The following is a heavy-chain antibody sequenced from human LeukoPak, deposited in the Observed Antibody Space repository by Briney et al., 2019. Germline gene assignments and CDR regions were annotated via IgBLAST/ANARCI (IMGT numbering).Heavy chain of an antibody. CDR2: ISWNSGSI. CDR3: AKTPDYGDDYYFDY. J-gene: IGHJ4*02. CDR1: GFTFDDYA. V-gene: IGHV3-9*01. Sequence: GGSLRLSCAASGFTFDDYAMHCVRQAPGKGLEWVSGISWNSGSIGYADSVKGRFTISRDNAKNSLYLQMNSLRAEDTALYYCAKTPDYGDDYYFDYWGQGTLVTVSS. D-gene: IGHD4-17*01.